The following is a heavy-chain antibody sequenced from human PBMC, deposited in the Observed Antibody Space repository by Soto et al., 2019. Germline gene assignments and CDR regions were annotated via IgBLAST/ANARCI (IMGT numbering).Heavy chain of an antibody. D-gene: IGHD3-10*01. Sequence: QVQLVQSGAEVKKPGSSVKVSCKASGGTFSSYTISWVRQAPGQGLEWMGRIIPILGIANYAQKFQGRVTITADKSTSTAYMERSSLRSEDTAVYYCARAHMVRGVIPFDYWGQGTLVTVSS. V-gene: IGHV1-69*02. CDR1: GGTFSSYT. CDR3: ARAHMVRGVIPFDY. J-gene: IGHJ4*02. CDR2: IIPILGIA.